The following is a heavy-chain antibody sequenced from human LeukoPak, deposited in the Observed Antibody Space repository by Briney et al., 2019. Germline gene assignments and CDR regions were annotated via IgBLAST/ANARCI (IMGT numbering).Heavy chain of an antibody. CDR1: GYSFTSYW. Sequence: GESLKISCKGSGYSFTSYWIGWVRQMPGKGLEWMGIIYPGDSDTRYSPSFRGQVTILADKSISTAYLQWSSLKASDTAMYYCARESSYTSIGTDYWGQGTLVTVSS. D-gene: IGHD6-13*01. V-gene: IGHV5-51*01. CDR3: ARESSYTSIGTDY. CDR2: IYPGDSDT. J-gene: IGHJ4*02.